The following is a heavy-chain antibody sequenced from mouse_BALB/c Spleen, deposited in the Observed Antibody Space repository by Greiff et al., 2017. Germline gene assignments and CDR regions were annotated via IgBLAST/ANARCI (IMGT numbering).Heavy chain of an antibody. V-gene: IGHV1-5*01. D-gene: IGHD2-10*01. CDR1: GYTFTSYW. CDR2: IYPGNSDT. J-gene: IGHJ4*01. Sequence: VQLKESGTVLARPGASVKMSCKASGYTFTSYWMHWVNQRPGQGLEWIGAIYPGNSDTSYNQKFKGKAKLTAVTSTSTAYMELSSLTNEDSAVYYCTRLRGAYYGSCGGAMDDWGEGTSVTVSS. CDR3: TRLRGAYYGSCGGAMDD.